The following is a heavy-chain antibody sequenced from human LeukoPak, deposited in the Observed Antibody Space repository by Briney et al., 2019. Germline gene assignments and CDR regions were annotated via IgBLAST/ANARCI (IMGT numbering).Heavy chain of an antibody. CDR2: IYYTGRT. D-gene: IGHD3-10*01. J-gene: IGHJ3*01. CDR3: ARHMSVSYDAFDL. CDR1: GDSISPYY. V-gene: IGHV4-59*08. Sequence: PSETLSLTCTVSGDSISPYYWSWIRQPPGKGLEWIGYIYYTGRTLYNPSLESRVTISVDTSKTQISLKLTSVTAADTAVYYCARHMSVSYDAFDLWGRGTPVTVSS.